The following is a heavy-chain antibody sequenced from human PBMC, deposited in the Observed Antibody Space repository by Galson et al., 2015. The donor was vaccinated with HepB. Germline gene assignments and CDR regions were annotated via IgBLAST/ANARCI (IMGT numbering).Heavy chain of an antibody. CDR2: IWYDGSNK. CDR1: GFTFSSYG. D-gene: IGHD3-10*01. V-gene: IGHV3-33*01. J-gene: IGHJ6*03. CDR3: ARAGYYGSGSYYRPGWYYYYYMDV. Sequence: SLRLSCAASGFTFSSYGMHWVRQAPGKGLEWVAVIWYDGSNKYYADSAKGRFTISRDNSKNTLYLQMNSLRAEDTAVYYCARAGYYGSGSYYRPGWYYYYYMDVWGKGTTVTVSS.